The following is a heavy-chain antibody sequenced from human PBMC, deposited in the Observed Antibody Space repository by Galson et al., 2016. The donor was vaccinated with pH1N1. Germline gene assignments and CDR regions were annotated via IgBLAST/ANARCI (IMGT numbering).Heavy chain of an antibody. J-gene: IGHJ4*02. Sequence: QSGAEVKKPGESLKISCQVSGSSFSSYWVAWVRQMPGKGLEWMAIMYPDDSDIKYSPSFEGQVTISADKSISTAYLQWGSLKASDTAMYYCARYSGSFFFDYWGQGTLVTVSS. CDR3: ARYSGSFFFDY. CDR1: GSSFSSYW. V-gene: IGHV5-51*01. D-gene: IGHD1-26*01. CDR2: MYPDDSDI.